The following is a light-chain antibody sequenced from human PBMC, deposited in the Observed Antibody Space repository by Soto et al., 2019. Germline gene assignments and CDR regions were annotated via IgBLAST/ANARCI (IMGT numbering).Light chain of an antibody. V-gene: IGLV1-51*01. Sequence: QSVLTQPPSVSAAPGQKITISCSGGSSNIGGNSVSWYQQLPGTAPKLLIYGDNKRPSGIPDRFSGSKSGTSATLGITGFQTGDEADYYCGSWDSSMSAYVFGTGTKVTV. CDR1: SSNIGGNS. J-gene: IGLJ1*01. CDR3: GSWDSSMSAYV. CDR2: GDN.